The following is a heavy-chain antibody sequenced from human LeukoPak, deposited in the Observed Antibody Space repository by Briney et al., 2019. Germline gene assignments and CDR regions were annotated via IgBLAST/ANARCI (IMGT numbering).Heavy chain of an antibody. CDR1: GYSFTSYW. Sequence: GESLKISCKVSGYSFTSYWINWVRQIPGKGLEWMGRIDPSDSYTNYSPSFQGHVTISADKSISTAYLQWSGLKASDTAMYYCASTEAVAGTRFDYWGQGTLVTVSS. CDR3: ASTEAVAGTRFDY. V-gene: IGHV5-10-1*01. D-gene: IGHD6-19*01. CDR2: IDPSDSYT. J-gene: IGHJ4*02.